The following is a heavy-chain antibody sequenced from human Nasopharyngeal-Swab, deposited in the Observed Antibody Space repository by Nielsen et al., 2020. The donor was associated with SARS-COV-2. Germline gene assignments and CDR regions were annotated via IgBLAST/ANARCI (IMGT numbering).Heavy chain of an antibody. D-gene: IGHD6-13*01. J-gene: IGHJ6*02. Sequence: GESLKISCAASGFTFSSYAMHWVRQAPGKGLEWVAVISYDGSKKYYADSVKGRFTISRDNSKNTLYLQMNSLRAEDTDVYYCARDQGSSWYTYYYYYGMDVWGQGTTVTVSS. CDR2: ISYDGSKK. V-gene: IGHV3-30-3*01. CDR3: ARDQGSSWYTYYYYYGMDV. CDR1: GFTFSSYA.